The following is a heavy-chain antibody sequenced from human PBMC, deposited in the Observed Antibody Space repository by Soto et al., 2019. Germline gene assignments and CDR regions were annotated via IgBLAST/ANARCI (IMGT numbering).Heavy chain of an antibody. CDR2: IIPILGTA. V-gene: IGHV1-69*01. J-gene: IGHJ6*02. D-gene: IGHD3-22*01. Sequence: QVQLVQSGAEVKKPGSSVKVSCKASGGTFSSYAISWVRQAPGQGLEWMGGIIPILGTANYAQKFQGRVTITADESTSTAYMEVSNLRSEDTSVYYCARDRDPDSSGHTGMDVWGQGTTVTVSS. CDR1: GGTFSSYA. CDR3: ARDRDPDSSGHTGMDV.